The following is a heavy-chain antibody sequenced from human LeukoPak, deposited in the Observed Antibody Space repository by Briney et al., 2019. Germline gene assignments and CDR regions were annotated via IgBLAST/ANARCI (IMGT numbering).Heavy chain of an antibody. J-gene: IGHJ4*02. CDR2: INPSGGST. V-gene: IGHV1-46*01. CDR1: GYTFTIYY. Sequence: ASVKVSCKASGYTFTIYYMHWVRQAPGQGLEWMGIINPSGGSTSYAQKFQGRGTMTRDMATSTVYMELSSLRSEDTAVYYCARGMGSSLNFDYWGQGTLVTVSS. CDR3: ARGMGSSLNFDY. D-gene: IGHD6-13*01.